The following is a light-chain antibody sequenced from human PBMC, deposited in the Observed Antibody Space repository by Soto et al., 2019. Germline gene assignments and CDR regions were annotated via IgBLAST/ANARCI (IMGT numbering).Light chain of an antibody. Sequence: EVVMTQSPATLSVSPGERATLSCRASESVSSNLAWYQQRPGQAPRLVIYGASTRATGIPDRFSGSGSGTDFTLTISRLEPEDFAVYYCQQYIKWPITFGQGTRLEIK. CDR2: GAS. CDR3: QQYIKWPIT. J-gene: IGKJ5*01. CDR1: ESVSSN. V-gene: IGKV3-15*01.